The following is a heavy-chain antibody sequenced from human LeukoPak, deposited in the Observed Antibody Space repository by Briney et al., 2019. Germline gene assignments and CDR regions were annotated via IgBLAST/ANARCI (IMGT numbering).Heavy chain of an antibody. J-gene: IGHJ4*02. CDR1: GFTFTAYY. CDR3: ARGAGGSGSYPFDY. D-gene: IGHD3-10*01. V-gene: IGHV1-2*02. CDR2: INPNSGGT. Sequence: ASVKVSCKTSGFTFTAYYLHWVRQAPGQGLEGMGWINPNSGGTHYAQTFQGRVTMTRDTSISTAYMELSGLGSDDTAVYYCARGAGGSGSYPFDYLGQGTLVTVSS.